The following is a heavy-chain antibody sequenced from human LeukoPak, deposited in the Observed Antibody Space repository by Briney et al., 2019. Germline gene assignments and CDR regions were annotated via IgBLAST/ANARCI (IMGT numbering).Heavy chain of an antibody. V-gene: IGHV4-34*01. J-gene: IGHJ4*02. CDR1: GGSFSGYY. CDR3: ASGRRWLQLDY. Sequence: SETLSLTCAVYGGSFSGYYWSWIRQPPGKGLEWIGEINQSGSTNYNPSLKSRVTISVDTSKNQFSLKLSSVTAADTAVYYCASGRRWLQLDYWGQGTLVTVSS. CDR2: INQSGST. D-gene: IGHD5-24*01.